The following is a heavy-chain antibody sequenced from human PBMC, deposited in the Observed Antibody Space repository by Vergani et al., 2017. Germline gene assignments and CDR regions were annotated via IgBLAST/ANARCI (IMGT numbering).Heavy chain of an antibody. CDR2: ISYDGSNK. J-gene: IGHJ3*02. D-gene: IGHD3-16*01. CDR1: GFTFSSYG. V-gene: IGHV3-30*18. CDR3: AKDFGGDAFDI. Sequence: QVQLGESGGGVVQPGRSLRLSCAASGFTFSSYGMHWVRQAPGKGLEWGAVISYDGSNKYYADSVKGRFTISRDNSKNTLYLQMNSLKAEDTAVYYCAKDFGGDAFDIWGQGTMVTVSS.